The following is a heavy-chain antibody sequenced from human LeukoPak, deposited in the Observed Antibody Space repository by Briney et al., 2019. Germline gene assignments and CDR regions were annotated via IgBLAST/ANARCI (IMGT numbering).Heavy chain of an antibody. Sequence: SETLSLTCGVYGASFSDYFWSWIRQPPGKGLEWIGEINHSGSINYNSSLKSRVTISVDTSKNQFSLKLSSVTAADTAVYYCARRMGRRFGERYYYYHYMDVWGKGTTVTISS. CDR1: GASFSDYF. CDR2: INHSGSI. D-gene: IGHD3-10*01. V-gene: IGHV4-34*01. J-gene: IGHJ6*03. CDR3: ARRMGRRFGERYYYYHYMDV.